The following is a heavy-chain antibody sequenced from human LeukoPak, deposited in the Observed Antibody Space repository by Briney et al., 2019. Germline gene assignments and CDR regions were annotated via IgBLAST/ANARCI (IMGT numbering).Heavy chain of an antibody. D-gene: IGHD2-2*01. Sequence: PGGSLRLSCAASGFTFSSYGMHWVRQAPGKGLEWVAFIRYDGSNKYYADSVKGRFTISRDNSKNTLYLQMNSLRAEDTAVYYCAKDLRGYCGSTSCSAFDYWGQGTLVTVSS. J-gene: IGHJ4*02. V-gene: IGHV3-30*02. CDR1: GFTFSSYG. CDR3: AKDLRGYCGSTSCSAFDY. CDR2: IRYDGSNK.